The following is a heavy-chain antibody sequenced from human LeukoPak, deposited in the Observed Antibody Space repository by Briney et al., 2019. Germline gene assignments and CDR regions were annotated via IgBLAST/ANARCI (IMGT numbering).Heavy chain of an antibody. CDR2: IYYSGST. D-gene: IGHD3-22*01. CDR1: GGSISSYY. Sequence: PSETLSLTCTVSGGSISSYYWSWIRQPPGKGLEWIGYIYYSGSTNYNPSLKSRVTISVDTSKKQFSLKLSSVTAADTAVYYCARHSSYYDSSGYYLYYFDYWGQGTLVTVSS. CDR3: ARHSSYYDSSGYYLYYFDY. V-gene: IGHV4-59*08. J-gene: IGHJ4*02.